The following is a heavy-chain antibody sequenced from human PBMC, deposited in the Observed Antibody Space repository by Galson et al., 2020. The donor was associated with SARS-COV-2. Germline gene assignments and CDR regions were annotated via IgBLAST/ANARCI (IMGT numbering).Heavy chain of an antibody. CDR2: IRSNANNYAT. J-gene: IGHJ3*02. D-gene: IGHD6-6*01. Sequence: GGSLRLSCAASGFTFSDSAMYWVRQASGKGLEWVGRIRSNANNYATTYAASVQGRFTISRDDSQNTAYLQMNSLKTEDTAVYYCTRVPPYSNSFWDAFDIWGQGTMVTVSS. CDR3: TRVPPYSNSFWDAFDI. CDR1: GFTFSDSA. V-gene: IGHV3-73*01.